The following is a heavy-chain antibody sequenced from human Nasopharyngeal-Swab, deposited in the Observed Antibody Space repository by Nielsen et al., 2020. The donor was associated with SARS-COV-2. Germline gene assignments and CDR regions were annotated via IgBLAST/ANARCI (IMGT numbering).Heavy chain of an antibody. V-gene: IGHV3-49*03. CDR3: SSWRPAAGAAPLDY. J-gene: IGHJ4*02. CDR1: GFTFSSYA. D-gene: IGHD2-2*01. Sequence: GGSLRLSCAASGFTFSSYALSWFRQAPGKGLEWVGFIRSKAYGGTTEYAASVKGRFTISRDDSKSIAYLQMNSLKTEDTAVYYCSSWRPAAGAAPLDYWGQGTLVTVSS. CDR2: IRSKAYGGTT.